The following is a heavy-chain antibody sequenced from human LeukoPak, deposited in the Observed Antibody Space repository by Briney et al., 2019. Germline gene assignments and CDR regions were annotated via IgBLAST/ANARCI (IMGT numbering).Heavy chain of an antibody. J-gene: IGHJ4*02. CDR1: GFTFSSYA. Sequence: GGSLRLSCAASGFTFSSYAMNWVRQAPGKGLEWVSAIGGSGGSTYYADSVKGRFTISRDNSKNTLYLQMNSLRAEDTAVYYCAKRNSLGTKTLLDYWGQGTLVTVSS. V-gene: IGHV3-23*01. D-gene: IGHD1/OR15-1a*01. CDR3: AKRNSLGTKTLLDY. CDR2: IGGSGGST.